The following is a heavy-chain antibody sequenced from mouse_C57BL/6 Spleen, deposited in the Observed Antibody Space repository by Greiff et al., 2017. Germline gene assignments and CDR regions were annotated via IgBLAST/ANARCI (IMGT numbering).Heavy chain of an antibody. CDR3: TLGHYFDY. D-gene: IGHD4-1*01. CDR2: INPRNGGT. J-gene: IGHJ2*01. V-gene: IGHV1-53*01. CDR1: GYTFTSYW. Sequence: QVQLQQPGTELVKPGASVKLSCTASGYTFTSYWMNWVKQRPGQGLEWIGNINPRNGGTNYNEKFKSKATLTVDKSSSTSFLQLRSLTSEDSAVYYCTLGHYFDYWGKGTTLTVSS.